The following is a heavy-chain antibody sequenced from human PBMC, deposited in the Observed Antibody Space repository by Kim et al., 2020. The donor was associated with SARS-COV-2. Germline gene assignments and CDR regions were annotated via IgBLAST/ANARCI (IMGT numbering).Heavy chain of an antibody. CDR2: GST. V-gene: IGHV3-23*01. D-gene: IGHD1-26*01. CDR3: VRALGFFDY. Sequence: GSTFYADSRKGRFTNTRDKTKNTLYLKMNSLRAEDTAVYYCVRALGFFDYCGQRTLVTVSS. J-gene: IGHJ4*02.